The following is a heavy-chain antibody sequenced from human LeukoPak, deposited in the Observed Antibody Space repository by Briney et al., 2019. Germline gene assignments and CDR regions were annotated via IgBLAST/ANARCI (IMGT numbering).Heavy chain of an antibody. CDR2: IYYSGST. CDR3: ARSSTSCYLS. V-gene: IGHV4-39*01. D-gene: IGHD2-2*01. CDR1: GGSISSSSYY. Sequence: PSETLSLTCTVSGGSISSSSYYWGWIRQPPGKGLEWIGSIYYSGSTCYNPSLKSRVTISVDTSKNQFSLKLSSVTAADTAVYYCARSSTSCYLSWGQGTLVTVSS. J-gene: IGHJ4*02.